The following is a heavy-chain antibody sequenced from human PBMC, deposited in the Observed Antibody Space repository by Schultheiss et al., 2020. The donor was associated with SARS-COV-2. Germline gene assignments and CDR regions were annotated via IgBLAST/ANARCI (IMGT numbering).Heavy chain of an antibody. CDR3: ARGEILRFLEWPYYYYGMDV. J-gene: IGHJ6*02. D-gene: IGHD3-3*01. CDR2: IYYSGST. V-gene: IGHV4-30-4*01. CDR1: GGSISSGDYY. Sequence: SETLSLTCTVSGGSISSGDYYWSWIRQPPGKGLEWIGYIYYSGSTYYNPSLKSRVTISVDTSKNQFSLKLSSVTAADTAVYYCARGEILRFLEWPYYYYGMDVWGQGTTVTVSS.